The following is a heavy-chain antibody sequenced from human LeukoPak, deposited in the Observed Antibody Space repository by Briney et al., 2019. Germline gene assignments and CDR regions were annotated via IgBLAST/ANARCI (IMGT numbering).Heavy chain of an antibody. V-gene: IGHV3-7*01. Sequence: PGGSLRLSCAASGLTFSSYWMSWVRQAPGKGLERVANIKQDGSEKYYVDSVEGRFTISRDNAKNSLYLQMNSLRAEDTAVYYCARDDSSGYYDYWGQGTLVTVSS. J-gene: IGHJ4*02. CDR3: ARDDSSGYYDY. CDR1: GLTFSSYW. D-gene: IGHD3-22*01. CDR2: IKQDGSEK.